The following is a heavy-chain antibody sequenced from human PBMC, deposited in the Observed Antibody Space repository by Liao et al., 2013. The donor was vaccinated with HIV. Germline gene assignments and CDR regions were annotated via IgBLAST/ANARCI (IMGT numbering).Heavy chain of an antibody. CDR1: SRAFRGFY. D-gene: IGHD7-27*01. V-gene: IGHV4-34*02. J-gene: IGHJ4*02. Sequence: QIHLEQWGAGLVKPSETLSLTCAVHSRAFRGFYWSWVRQSPGKGLEWIGEISHSGTTRYNPSLKSRVTMSVDTSKNQFSLKLSSVTAADTAVYYCARELRLTGDRVYFDYWGQGTLVTVSS. CDR3: ARELRLTGDRVYFDY. CDR2: ISHSGTT.